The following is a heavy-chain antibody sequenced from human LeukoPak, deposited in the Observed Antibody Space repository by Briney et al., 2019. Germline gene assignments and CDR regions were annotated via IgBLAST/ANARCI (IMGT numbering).Heavy chain of an antibody. J-gene: IGHJ5*02. CDR2: IFYSGST. V-gene: IGHV4-31*02. D-gene: IGHD2-15*01. Sequence: SETLSLTCTVSGGSISSGGYYWSWIRQHPGKGLEWIGYIFYSGSTYYNPSLKSRVTMSVDTSKNQFSLKLSSVTAADTAVYYCARYGGGNRNWFDPWGQGTLVTVSS. CDR3: ARYGGGNRNWFDP. CDR1: GGSISSGGYY.